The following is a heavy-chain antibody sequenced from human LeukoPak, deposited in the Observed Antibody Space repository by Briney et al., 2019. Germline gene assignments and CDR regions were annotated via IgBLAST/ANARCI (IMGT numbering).Heavy chain of an antibody. CDR1: GGSISSYY. V-gene: IGHV4-59*01. CDR3: ARLSRLHACDI. CDR2: IYYSGST. J-gene: IGHJ3*02. D-gene: IGHD6-25*01. Sequence: PSETLSLTCTVSGGSISSYYWSWIRQPPGKGLEWIGYIYYSGSTNYNPSLKSRVTISVDTSKNQFSLKLSSVTAADTAVYYCARLSRLHACDIWGQGTMVTVSS.